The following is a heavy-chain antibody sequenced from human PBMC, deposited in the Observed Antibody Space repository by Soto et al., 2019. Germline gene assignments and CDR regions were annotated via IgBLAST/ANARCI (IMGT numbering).Heavy chain of an antibody. D-gene: IGHD5-12*01. J-gene: IGHJ1*01. Sequence: QVQLVQSGAEVKKPGSSVKVSCKASGGTFSSYAISWVRQAPGQGLEWMGGIIPIFGTANYAQKFQGRVTITADESTSTADMELSSLRSEDTAVYYCARAHGDGYNKLEYFQHWGQGTLVTVSS. V-gene: IGHV1-69*12. CDR3: ARAHGDGYNKLEYFQH. CDR2: IIPIFGTA. CDR1: GGTFSSYA.